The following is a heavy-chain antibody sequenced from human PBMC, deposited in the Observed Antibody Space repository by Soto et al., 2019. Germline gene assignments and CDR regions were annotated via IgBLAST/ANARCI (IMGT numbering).Heavy chain of an antibody. CDR1: GYTFSNYG. V-gene: IGHV1-18*01. Sequence: ASVKVSCKTSGYTFSNYGITWVRQAPGQPLEWLGWISLYSDGTNYAQKFQGRVTISADKSTNTSYLELRSLRSEDTAVYYCARGGALSTSWYWGDGLDSWGQGTQVTVSS. CDR2: ISLYSDGT. D-gene: IGHD6-13*01. CDR3: ARGGALSTSWYWGDGLDS. J-gene: IGHJ4*02.